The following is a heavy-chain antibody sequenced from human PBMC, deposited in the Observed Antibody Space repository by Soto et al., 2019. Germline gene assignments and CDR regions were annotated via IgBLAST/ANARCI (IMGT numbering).Heavy chain of an antibody. D-gene: IGHD1-1*01. V-gene: IGHV1-18*01. CDR1: GYGFYNSG. J-gene: IGHJ5*01. CDR3: SKNGTSWFAS. CDR2: ISVFNGYA. Sequence: QVQLVQSGPELKKPGASVKVSCKTSGYGFYNSGISWVRQAPGQGLEWMGWISVFNGYAHYAQKFQGRVSMTADTLTSTAYMELRGLRSDDTAMYYCSKNGTSWFASWGQGTPVTVSS.